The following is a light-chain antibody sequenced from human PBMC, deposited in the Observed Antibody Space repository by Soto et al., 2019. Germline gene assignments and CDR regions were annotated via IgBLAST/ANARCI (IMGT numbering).Light chain of an antibody. V-gene: IGKV3-15*01. CDR1: QTVSSN. CDR2: GAS. CDR3: QQYDRWVT. J-gene: IGKJ3*01. Sequence: EIVMTQSPATLSVSPGETATLSCRASQTVSSNVAWYQQKRGQAPRLLIYGASTRATGIPARFSGSGSGSEFTLTVSSLHSEDFAVYYCQQYDRWVTFGPGTTVDIK.